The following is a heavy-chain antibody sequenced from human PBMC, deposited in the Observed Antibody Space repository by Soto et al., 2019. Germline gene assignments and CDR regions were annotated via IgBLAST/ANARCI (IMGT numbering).Heavy chain of an antibody. CDR3: VRVVYYDFWSCFNIHPYYFDY. CDR2: ITDDGTNK. J-gene: IGHJ4*02. CDR1: GFTFSRKT. Sequence: GGSLRLSCAASGFTFSRKTMHWVRHAPGKGLEWVAAITDDGTNKYYADSVKGRFTISRDNSKNTLYLQMSSLRAEDTAVYFCVRVVYYDFWSCFNIHPYYFDYWGQGTLVTVSS. V-gene: IGHV3-30*04. D-gene: IGHD3-3*01.